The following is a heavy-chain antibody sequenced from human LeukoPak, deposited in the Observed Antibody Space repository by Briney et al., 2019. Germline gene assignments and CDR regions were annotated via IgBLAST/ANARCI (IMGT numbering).Heavy chain of an antibody. Sequence: KSSETLSLTCAVYGGSFSGYYWSWIRQPPGKGLEWIGEINHSGSTNYNPSLKSRVTISVDTSKNQFSLKLSSVTAADTAVYYCARGGEKDGYNLDYFDYWGQGTLVTVSS. CDR2: INHSGST. D-gene: IGHD5-24*01. CDR3: ARGGEKDGYNLDYFDY. CDR1: GGSFSGYY. J-gene: IGHJ4*02. V-gene: IGHV4-34*01.